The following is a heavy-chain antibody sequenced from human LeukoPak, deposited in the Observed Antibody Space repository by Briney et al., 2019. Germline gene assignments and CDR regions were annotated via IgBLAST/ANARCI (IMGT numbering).Heavy chain of an antibody. V-gene: IGHV3-11*01. J-gene: IGHJ6*03. CDR1: GFTFSDYY. D-gene: IGHD5-12*01. CDR3: ARDKATQNYYYYMDV. CDR2: ISSSGSTI. Sequence: PGGSLRLCCAASGFTFSDYYMSWIRQAPGKGLEWVSYISSSGSTIYYADSVKGRFTISRDNAKNSLYLQMNSLRAEDTAVYYCARDKATQNYYYYMDVWGKGTTVTVSS.